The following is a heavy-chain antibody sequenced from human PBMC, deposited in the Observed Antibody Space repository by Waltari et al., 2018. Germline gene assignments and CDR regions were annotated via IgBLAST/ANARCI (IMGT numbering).Heavy chain of an antibody. D-gene: IGHD5-18*01. J-gene: IGHJ4*02. CDR2: IYPGDSST. CDR1: TYDFAKYW. Sequence: EVQLVQSGIEVKKPGEPLKISCKGSTYDFAKYWIGWVRQMPGKGLGWMGVIYPGDSSTKYSPSFQGQVTISADTSIYTTYLEWSSLKASDTAIYYCARQNIHSYGYGYFDSWGQGTLVTVSS. V-gene: IGHV5-51*01. CDR3: ARQNIHSYGYGYFDS.